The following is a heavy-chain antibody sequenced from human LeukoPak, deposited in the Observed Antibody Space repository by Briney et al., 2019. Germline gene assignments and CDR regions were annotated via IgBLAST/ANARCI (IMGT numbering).Heavy chain of an antibody. Sequence: PGGSLRLSCAASGFTFSSYAMHWVRQAPGKGLEWAAVISYDGSNKYYADSVKGRFTISRDNSKNTLYLQMNSLRAEDTAVYYCARVPWGDYFDYWGQGTLVTVSS. CDR2: ISYDGSNK. J-gene: IGHJ4*02. CDR3: ARVPWGDYFDY. D-gene: IGHD1-26*01. V-gene: IGHV3-30*04. CDR1: GFTFSSYA.